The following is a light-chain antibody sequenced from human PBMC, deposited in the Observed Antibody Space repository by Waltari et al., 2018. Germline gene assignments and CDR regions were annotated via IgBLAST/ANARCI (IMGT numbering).Light chain of an antibody. CDR3: QQYDNWPPLT. J-gene: IGKJ5*01. Sequence: EIVMTQSPATLSVSPGERATLSCRASQSFRSNYLAWCQQNPGQAPRLLIYGVSTRATGIPARFSGSGFGTEFTLTISSVQAEDFAVYYCQQYDNWPPLTFGQGTRLEIK. V-gene: IGKV3-15*01. CDR2: GVS. CDR1: QSFRSN.